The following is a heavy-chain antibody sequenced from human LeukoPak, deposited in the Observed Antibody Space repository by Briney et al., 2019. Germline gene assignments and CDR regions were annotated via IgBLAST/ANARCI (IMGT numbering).Heavy chain of an antibody. Sequence: SETLSLTCTVSGGSISSYYWSWIRQPPGKGLEWIGYIYYSGSTNYNPSLKSRVTTSVDTSKNQFSLKLSSVTAADTAVYYCAREGTYYYDSSGYYRAFDIWGQGTMVTVSS. J-gene: IGHJ3*02. D-gene: IGHD3-22*01. CDR3: AREGTYYYDSSGYYRAFDI. V-gene: IGHV4-59*01. CDR2: IYYSGST. CDR1: GGSISSYY.